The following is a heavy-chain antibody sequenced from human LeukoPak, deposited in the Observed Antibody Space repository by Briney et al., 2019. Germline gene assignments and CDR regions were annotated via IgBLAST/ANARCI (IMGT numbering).Heavy chain of an antibody. V-gene: IGHV4-39*01. D-gene: IGHD3-10*01. CDR3: ARSSMFRGVTVDY. Sequence: SETLSLTCSVSGGSIRSYYWGCIRQPPGEALEWIGSIYHSGYTYYNPSLKSRVTISVDTSKSQFSLKLSSVTAADTAVYYCARSSMFRGVTVDYWGQGTLVTVSS. CDR1: GGSIRSYY. CDR2: IYHSGYT. J-gene: IGHJ4*02.